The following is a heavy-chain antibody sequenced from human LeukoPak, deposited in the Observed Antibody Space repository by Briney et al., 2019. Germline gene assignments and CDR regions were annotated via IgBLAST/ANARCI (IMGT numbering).Heavy chain of an antibody. Sequence: SETLSLTCTVSGGSISSYYWSWIRQPPGKGLEWIGYIYYSGSTNYNPSLKSRVTISVDTSKNQFSLKLSSVTAADTAVYYFAIVLRGYSSAMGAFDIWGQGTMVTVSS. V-gene: IGHV4-59*01. D-gene: IGHD6-25*01. J-gene: IGHJ3*02. CDR1: GGSISSYY. CDR3: AIVLRGYSSAMGAFDI. CDR2: IYYSGST.